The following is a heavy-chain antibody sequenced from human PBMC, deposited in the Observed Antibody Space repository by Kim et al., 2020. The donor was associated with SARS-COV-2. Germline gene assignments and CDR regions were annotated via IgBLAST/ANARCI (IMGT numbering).Heavy chain of an antibody. V-gene: IGHV1-69*13. CDR3: ARVGYCSGGSCYVGAFDI. D-gene: IGHD2-15*01. J-gene: IGHJ3*02. CDR1: GGTFSSYA. Sequence: SVKVSCKASGGTFSSYAISWVRQAPGQGLEWMGGIIPIFGTANYAQKFQGRVTITADESTSTAYMELSSLRSEDTAVYYCARVGYCSGGSCYVGAFDIWGQGTMVTVSS. CDR2: IIPIFGTA.